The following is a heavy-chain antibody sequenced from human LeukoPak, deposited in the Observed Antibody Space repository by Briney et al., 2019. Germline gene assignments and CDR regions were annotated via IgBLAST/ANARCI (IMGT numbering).Heavy chain of an antibody. CDR1: GYSFTSYW. CDR3: ARSIMITFGGVIVDYTDV. V-gene: IGHV5-51*01. D-gene: IGHD3-16*02. J-gene: IGHJ6*03. Sequence: GESLKISCKGSGYSFTSYWIGWVRQMPGKGLEWMGIIYPGDSDTRYSPSFQGQVTISADKSISTAYLQWSSLKASDTAMYYCARSIMITFGGVIVDYTDVWGKGTTVTVSS. CDR2: IYPGDSDT.